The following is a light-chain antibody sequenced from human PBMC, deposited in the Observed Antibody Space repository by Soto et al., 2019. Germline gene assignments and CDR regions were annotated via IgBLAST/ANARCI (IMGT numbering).Light chain of an antibody. V-gene: IGKV1-39*01. CDR3: QQTYSMPWT. Sequence: DLQMTQSPSSLSASVGDRVTITCRASQSISSYLNWYQQKPGKAPKLLIYAASSSQSGVPSRFSGSGSGTDFTLTISSLQPEDFATFYCQQTYSMPWTFGQGTKVEIK. J-gene: IGKJ1*01. CDR2: AAS. CDR1: QSISSY.